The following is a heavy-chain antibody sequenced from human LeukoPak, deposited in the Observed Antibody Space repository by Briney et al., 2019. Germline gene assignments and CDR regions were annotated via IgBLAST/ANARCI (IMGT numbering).Heavy chain of an antibody. CDR2: IIPILGIA. CDR1: GGTFSSYA. J-gene: IGHJ6*02. V-gene: IGHV1-69*04. CDR3: ASEAGMDV. Sequence: ASVKVSCKASGGTFSSYAISWVRQAPGQGLEWMGRIIPILGIANYAQKFQGRVTITAHKSTSTAYMELSSLRSEDTAVYYCASEAGMDVWGQGTTVTVSS.